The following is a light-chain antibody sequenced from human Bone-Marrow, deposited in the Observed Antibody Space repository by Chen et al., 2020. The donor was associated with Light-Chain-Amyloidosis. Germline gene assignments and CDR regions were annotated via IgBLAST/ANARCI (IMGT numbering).Light chain of an antibody. J-gene: IGKJ2*01. CDR2: DAS. V-gene: IGKV3-11*01. CDR1: QSVSSY. Sequence: EIVFTQSPATLSLSPGERATLSCRTSQSVSSYLAWYQQKPGPAPRLLIYDASNKATGIPARFSGSGSGTDFTLTISSLEPEDFAVYYCQQRSNWPPETFGQGTKLEIK. CDR3: QQRSNWPPET.